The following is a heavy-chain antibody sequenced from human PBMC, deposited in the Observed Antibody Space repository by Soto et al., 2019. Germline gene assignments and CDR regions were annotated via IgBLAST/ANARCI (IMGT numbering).Heavy chain of an antibody. Sequence: QEQLQQSGPGLVKPSQTLSLTCAISGDGVSSDITSWNWIRQSPSRGLEWLGRTYYRSKWFHDYAASVKSRITINPDTSKNQFSLELNSMTPEDTAVYYCARGNALDVWGQGTVVTVSS. J-gene: IGHJ3*01. V-gene: IGHV6-1*01. CDR2: TYYRSKWFH. CDR3: ARGNALDV. CDR1: GDGVSSDITS. D-gene: IGHD3-10*01.